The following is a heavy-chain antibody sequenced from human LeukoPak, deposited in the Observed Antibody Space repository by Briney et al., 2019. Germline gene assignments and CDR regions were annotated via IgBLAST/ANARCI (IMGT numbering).Heavy chain of an antibody. CDR2: IYYSGST. J-gene: IGHJ3*02. V-gene: IGHV4-30-4*08. Sequence: SETLSLTCTVSGGSISSGSYYWSWIRQPPGKGLEWIGYIYYSGSTYYNPSLKSRVTISVDTSKNQFSLKLSSVTAADTAVYYCARPICSGGSCYLGAFDIWGQGTMVTVSS. CDR1: GGSISSGSYY. D-gene: IGHD2-15*01. CDR3: ARPICSGGSCYLGAFDI.